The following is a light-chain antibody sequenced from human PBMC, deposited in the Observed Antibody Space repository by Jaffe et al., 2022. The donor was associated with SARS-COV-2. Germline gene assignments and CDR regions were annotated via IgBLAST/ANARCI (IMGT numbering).Light chain of an antibody. V-gene: IGLV1-47*01. CDR3: AAWDDSLSAWV. CDR1: SSSIGSNY. Sequence: QSVLTQPPSASGTPGQRVTISCSGSSSSIGSNYVYWYQQLPGTAPKLLIYRNDQWPSGVPDRFSGSKSGTSASLAISGLRSEDEADYYCAAWDDSLSAWVFGGGTKLTVL. J-gene: IGLJ3*02. CDR2: RND.